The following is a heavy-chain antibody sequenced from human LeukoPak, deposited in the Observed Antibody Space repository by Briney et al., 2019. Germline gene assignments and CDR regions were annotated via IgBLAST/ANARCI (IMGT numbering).Heavy chain of an antibody. CDR3: ARDPPTYYYDSSGRTFDY. Sequence: ASVKVSCKASGYTFTSYGISWVRQAPGQGLEWMGWISAYNGNTNYAQKLQGRVTMTTDTSTSTAYMEPRSLRSDDTAVYYCARDPPTYYYDSSGRTFDYWGQGTLVTVSS. CDR1: GYTFTSYG. V-gene: IGHV1-18*01. CDR2: ISAYNGNT. D-gene: IGHD3-22*01. J-gene: IGHJ4*02.